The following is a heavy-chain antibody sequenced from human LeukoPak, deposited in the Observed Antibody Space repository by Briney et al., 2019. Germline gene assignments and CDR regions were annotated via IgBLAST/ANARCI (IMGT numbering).Heavy chain of an antibody. CDR3: ARETLWSGYFEY. CDR2: IYYSGTT. V-gene: IGHV4-59*01. Sequence: PSETLSLTCTVSGGSISSYYWSWIRQPPGKGLEWIGYIYYSGTTDYNPSLKSRVTISVDTSKNQFSLKLSSVTAADTAVYYCARETLWSGYFEYWGQGTLVTVSS. J-gene: IGHJ4*02. D-gene: IGHD3-3*01. CDR1: GGSISSYY.